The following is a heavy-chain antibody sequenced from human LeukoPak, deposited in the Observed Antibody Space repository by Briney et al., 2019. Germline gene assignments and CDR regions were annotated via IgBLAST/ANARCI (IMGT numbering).Heavy chain of an antibody. D-gene: IGHD3-22*01. CDR2: ISGSGGST. J-gene: IGHJ4*02. Sequence: GGSLRLSCAASGFSFSSYAMSWVRQAPGKGLEWVSAISGSGGSTYYADSVKGRFTISRGNSKNTLYLQMNSLRAEDTAVYYCAKGPRDSSGYYVNWGQGTLVTVSS. CDR3: AKGPRDSSGYYVN. CDR1: GFSFSSYA. V-gene: IGHV3-23*01.